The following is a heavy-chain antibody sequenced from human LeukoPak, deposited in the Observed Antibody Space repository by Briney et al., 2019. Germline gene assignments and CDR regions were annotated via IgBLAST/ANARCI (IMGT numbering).Heavy chain of an antibody. D-gene: IGHD5-24*01. J-gene: IGHJ4*02. CDR2: ISSSSNST. CDR3: ARDLHIDGVNWPYFNY. V-gene: IGHV3-48*01. Sequence: PGGSLRLSCAASGFTFSSYSMNWVRQAPGKGLEWISYISSSSNSTSYADSVKGRFTISRDNARNSLYLQMSSLRAEDTAVYYCARDLHIDGVNWPYFNYWGQGTLVTVSS. CDR1: GFTFSSYS.